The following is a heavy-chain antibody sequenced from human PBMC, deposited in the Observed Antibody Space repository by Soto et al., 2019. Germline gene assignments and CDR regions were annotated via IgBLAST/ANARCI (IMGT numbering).Heavy chain of an antibody. V-gene: IGHV3-23*01. CDR2: ISGSGGST. CDR3: ARGVSAGKGSPPDF. D-gene: IGHD3-10*01. J-gene: IGHJ4*02. Sequence: GGSLRLSCAASGFTFSSFAMRWVRQAPGKGLDWVSAISGSGGSTYSADSVKGRFTISRDNSKNTLYLQMSSLRAEDTAVYYCARGVSAGKGSPPDFWGQGSLVTVSS. CDR1: GFTFSSFA.